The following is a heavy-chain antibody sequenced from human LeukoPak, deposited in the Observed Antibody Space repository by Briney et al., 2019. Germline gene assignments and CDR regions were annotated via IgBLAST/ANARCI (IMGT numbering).Heavy chain of an antibody. D-gene: IGHD5-12*01. J-gene: IGHJ4*02. CDR3: AAWLRALDY. CDR1: GFTFSSYY. V-gene: IGHV3-48*02. CDR2: VGRSTTTI. Sequence: GGSLRLSCAASGFTFSSYYMNWVRQAPGKGLEWVSYVGRSTTTIYYEDSVRGRFTISRDNAKNSLYLQMNSLRDEDTAVYYCAAWLRALDYWGQGTLVTVSS.